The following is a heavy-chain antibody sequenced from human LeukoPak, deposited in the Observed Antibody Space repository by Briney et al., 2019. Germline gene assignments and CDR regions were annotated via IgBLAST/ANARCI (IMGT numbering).Heavy chain of an antibody. CDR1: GYTFTSYG. CDR2: ISVYNDNT. J-gene: IGHJ2*01. D-gene: IGHD2-2*01. V-gene: IGHV1-18*01. CDR3: ARYYCSRTSCPPEGWYFDL. Sequence: GASVRVSCKASGYTFTSYGISWVRQAPGQGLEWMGWISVYNDNTNYAQNLQGRVTVTTDTSTSTAYMELRSLRSDDTAMYYCARYYCSRTSCPPEGWYFDLWGRGTLVTVSS.